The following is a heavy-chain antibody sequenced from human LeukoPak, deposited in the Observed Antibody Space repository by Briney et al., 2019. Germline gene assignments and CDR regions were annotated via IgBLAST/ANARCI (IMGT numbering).Heavy chain of an antibody. CDR1: GFTFDDYA. CDR2: ISWNSGSI. D-gene: IGHD6-13*01. CDR3: AKDRAYSSSHFDY. V-gene: IGHV3-9*01. Sequence: GESLRLSCAASGFTFDDYAMHWVRQAPGTGLEWVSGISWNSGSIGYADSVKGRFTISRDNAKNSLYLQMNSLRAEDTALYYCAKDRAYSSSHFDYWGQGTLVTVSS. J-gene: IGHJ4*02.